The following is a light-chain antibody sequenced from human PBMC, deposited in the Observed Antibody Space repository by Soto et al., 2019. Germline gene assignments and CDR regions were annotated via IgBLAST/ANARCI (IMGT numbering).Light chain of an antibody. Sequence: QSALTQPASVSGSPGQSITVSCTGTSSDVGGYNYVSWYQQHPGKVPQLMIFDVSNRPSGVSHRFSGSKSGNTASLIISGLQAEDEADYYCSSYTTSNTYVFGTGTKVTVL. J-gene: IGLJ1*01. V-gene: IGLV2-14*01. CDR3: SSYTTSNTYV. CDR2: DVS. CDR1: SSDVGGYNY.